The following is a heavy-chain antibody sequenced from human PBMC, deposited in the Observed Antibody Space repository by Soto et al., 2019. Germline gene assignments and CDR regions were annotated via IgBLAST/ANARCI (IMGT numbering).Heavy chain of an antibody. V-gene: IGHV1-8*01. J-gene: IGHJ4*02. CDR1: GYTFTSYD. CDR2: MNPNSGNT. D-gene: IGHD6-13*01. Sequence: ASVKVSCKASGYTFTSYDINWVRQATGQGLEWMGWMNPNSGNTGYAQKFQGRVTMTRNTSISTAYMELSSLRSEDTAVYYCARSEPGIAAAGTRWATDYWGQGTLVTVSS. CDR3: ARSEPGIAAAGTRWATDY.